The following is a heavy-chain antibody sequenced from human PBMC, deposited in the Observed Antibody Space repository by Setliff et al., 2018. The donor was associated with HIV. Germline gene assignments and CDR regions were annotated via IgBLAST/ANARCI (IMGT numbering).Heavy chain of an antibody. CDR1: GYTSTSFS. D-gene: IGHD3-10*01. CDR2: INPSGDVI. Sequence: ASVKVSCKASGYTSTSFSLHWVRQAPGQGLERMGIINPSGDVIRYAQKFQGRVTMTRDTSTSTVYMDLSSLRSGDTAVYYCASPSFGDVDYYYGMDVWGQGTTVTV. J-gene: IGHJ6*02. V-gene: IGHV1-46*01. CDR3: ASPSFGDVDYYYGMDV.